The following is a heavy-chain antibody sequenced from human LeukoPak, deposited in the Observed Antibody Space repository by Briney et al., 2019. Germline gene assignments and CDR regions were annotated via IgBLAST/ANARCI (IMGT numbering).Heavy chain of an antibody. J-gene: IGHJ4*02. CDR2: ISDGGGGT. Sequence: GGSLRLSCVASGFTFSNYAMSWVRQAPGKGLEWVSSISDGGGGTYYADSVKGRFTISRDNSKNTLYLLMNSLRAEDTAIYYCANRGKYYFDYWGQGTLVTVSS. CDR3: ANRGKYYFDY. CDR1: GFTFSNYA. V-gene: IGHV3-23*01. D-gene: IGHD3-10*01.